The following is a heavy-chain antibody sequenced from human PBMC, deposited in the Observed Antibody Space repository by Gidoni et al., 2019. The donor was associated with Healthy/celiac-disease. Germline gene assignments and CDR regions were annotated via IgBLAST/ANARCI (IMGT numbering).Heavy chain of an antibody. V-gene: IGHV3-48*02. D-gene: IGHD6-13*01. Sequence: EVQLVESGGGLVQPGGSLRLSCAASGFTFSRYSMTWLPQAPGKGLEWVSYISSSSSTIYSADSVKVRFTISIYNAKNSLYLQMNSLRDEDTAVYYCAREGTGIAGRLYYLDYWGQGTLVTVSS. CDR3: AREGTGIAGRLYYLDY. J-gene: IGHJ4*02. CDR2: ISSSSSTI. CDR1: GFTFSRYS.